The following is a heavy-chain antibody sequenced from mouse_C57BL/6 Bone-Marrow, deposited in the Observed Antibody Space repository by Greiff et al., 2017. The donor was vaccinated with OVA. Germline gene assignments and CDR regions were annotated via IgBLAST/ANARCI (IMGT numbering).Heavy chain of an antibody. V-gene: IGHV14-4*01. Sequence: EVQGVESGAELVRPGASVKLSCTASGFNIKDDYMHWVKQRPEQGLEWIGWIDPENGDTEYASKFQGKATITADTSSNTAYLQLSSLTSEDTAVYYCTRITTSVGYAMDYWGQGTSVTVSS. CDR2: IDPENGDT. J-gene: IGHJ4*01. CDR3: TRITTSVGYAMDY. CDR1: GFNIKDDY. D-gene: IGHD1-1*01.